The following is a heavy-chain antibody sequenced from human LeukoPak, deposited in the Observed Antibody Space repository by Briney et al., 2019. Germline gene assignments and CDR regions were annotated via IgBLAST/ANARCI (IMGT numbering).Heavy chain of an antibody. CDR1: GYTFTSYD. CDR2: INPYSGGT. Sequence: ASVKVSFKASGYTFTSYDINLVRHAPGQGLEWMGWINPYSGGTNYAQNFQDRVTMTRDTSISTVYMELSRLRSDDTAVYFCARNHFPDYYDSKRGPVDYWGQGTLVTVSS. CDR3: ARNHFPDYYDSKRGPVDY. V-gene: IGHV1-2*02. D-gene: IGHD3-16*01. J-gene: IGHJ4*02.